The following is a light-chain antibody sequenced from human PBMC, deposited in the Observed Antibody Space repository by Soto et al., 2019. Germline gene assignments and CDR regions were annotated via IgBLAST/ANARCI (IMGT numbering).Light chain of an antibody. Sequence: EIVLTQSPATLSLSPGERATLSCRASQSVSIYLAWYQQKPGQAPRLLIYDASNRATGIPARFSGSGSGTDFTLTISSLEPEDFATYYCQQSSTTPWTFGQGTKVDVK. V-gene: IGKV3-11*01. CDR3: QQSSTTPWT. CDR2: DAS. CDR1: QSVSIY. J-gene: IGKJ1*01.